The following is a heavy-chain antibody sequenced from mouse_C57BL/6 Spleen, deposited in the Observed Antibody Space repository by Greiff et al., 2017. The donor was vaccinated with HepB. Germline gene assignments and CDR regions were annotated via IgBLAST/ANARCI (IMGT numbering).Heavy chain of an antibody. CDR2: IHPNSGST. CDR3: ARSGRREYYFDY. V-gene: IGHV1-64*01. D-gene: IGHD3-1*01. J-gene: IGHJ2*01. CDR1: GYTFTSYW. Sequence: QVQLQQPGAELVKPGASVKLSCKASGYTFTSYWMHWVKQRPGQGLEWIGMIHPNSGSTNYNEKFKSKATLTVDKSSSTAYMQLSSLTSEDSAVYYCARSGRREYYFDYWGQGTTLTVSS.